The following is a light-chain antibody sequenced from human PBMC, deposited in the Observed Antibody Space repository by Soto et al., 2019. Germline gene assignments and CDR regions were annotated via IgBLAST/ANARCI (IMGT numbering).Light chain of an antibody. V-gene: IGLV2-14*01. CDR3: SSYTSSSTLVV. Sequence: QSVLTQPASVSGSPGQSITISCTGTSSDVGGYNYVSWYQQHPGKAPKLMIYDVTNRPSGVSNRFSGSKSGNTASLTISGLQAEDEADYDCSSYTSSSTLVVFGGGTKLTVL. J-gene: IGLJ2*01. CDR2: DVT. CDR1: SSDVGGYNY.